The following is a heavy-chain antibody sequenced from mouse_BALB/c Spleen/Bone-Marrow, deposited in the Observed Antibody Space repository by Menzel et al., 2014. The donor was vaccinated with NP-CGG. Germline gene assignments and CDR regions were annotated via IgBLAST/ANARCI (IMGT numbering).Heavy chain of an antibody. V-gene: IGHV5-9-4*01. CDR1: GLTFSSYA. J-gene: IGHJ2*01. CDR2: ISSGGSYT. CDR3: ARGGNYLDY. Sequence: EVKLVESGGGLVKPGGSLKLSCAASGLTFSSYAMSWVRQSPEKRLEWVAEISSGGSYTYYPDTVTGRFTISRDNAKNTLYLEMSSLRSEDTAMYYCARGGNYLDYWGQGTTLTVSS.